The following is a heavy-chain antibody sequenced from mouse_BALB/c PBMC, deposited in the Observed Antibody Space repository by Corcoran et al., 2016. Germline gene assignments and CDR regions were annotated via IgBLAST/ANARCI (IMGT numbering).Heavy chain of an antibody. CDR3: ARDSSGYDAMDY. J-gene: IGHJ4*01. CDR2: INTYTGEP. Sequence: QNQLVQSGPELKKHGETVKISCKASGDTFTNYGMNWVKQAPGKGLKWMGWINTYTGEPTYADDFKGRFAFSLETSASTAYLQINNLKNEDMATYFCARDSSGYDAMDYWGQGTSVTVSA. CDR1: GDTFTNYG. V-gene: IGHV9-1*02. D-gene: IGHD3-2*01.